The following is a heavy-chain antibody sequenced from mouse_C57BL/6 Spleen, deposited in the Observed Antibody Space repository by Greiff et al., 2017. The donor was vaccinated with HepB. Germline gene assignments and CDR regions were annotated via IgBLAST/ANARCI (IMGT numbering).Heavy chain of an antibody. Sequence: EVQLVESGGDLVKPGGSLKLSCAASGFTFSSYGMSWVRQTPDKRLEWVATISSGGSYTYYPDSVKGRFTISRDNAKNTLYLQRSSLKSEDTAMYYCASVIYYDYDRFAYWGQGTLVTVSA. D-gene: IGHD2-4*01. CDR1: GFTFSSYG. CDR2: ISSGGSYT. J-gene: IGHJ3*01. V-gene: IGHV5-6*01. CDR3: ASVIYYDYDRFAY.